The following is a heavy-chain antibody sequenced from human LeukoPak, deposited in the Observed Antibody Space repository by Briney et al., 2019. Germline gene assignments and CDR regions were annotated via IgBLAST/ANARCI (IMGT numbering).Heavy chain of an antibody. J-gene: IGHJ5*01. D-gene: IGHD6-13*01. Sequence: GGSLRLSCAASGFTFSSYGMHWVRQAPGKGLEWVAVISYDGTNKFYADSVKGRFTISRDNSKNTLFLQMNSLRAGDTAVYYCAEELYSTTWFDYWGQGTLVTVSS. V-gene: IGHV3-30*18. CDR3: AEELYSTTWFDY. CDR2: ISYDGTNK. CDR1: GFTFSSYG.